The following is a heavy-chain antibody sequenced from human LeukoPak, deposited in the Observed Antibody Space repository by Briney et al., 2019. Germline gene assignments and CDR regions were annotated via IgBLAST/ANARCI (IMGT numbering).Heavy chain of an antibody. V-gene: IGHV6-1*01. D-gene: IGHD7-27*01. Sequence: SQTLSLTCAISGDTVSSNTAAYNWLRLSPSRDLEWLGRTYYRSTWLNDYAPSVRGRITVSPDTSKNQFSLQLNSVTPEDTAVYYCARDRLGMGYWGQGTLVTVSS. CDR2: TYYRSTWLN. CDR1: GDTVSSNTAA. J-gene: IGHJ4*02. CDR3: ARDRLGMGY.